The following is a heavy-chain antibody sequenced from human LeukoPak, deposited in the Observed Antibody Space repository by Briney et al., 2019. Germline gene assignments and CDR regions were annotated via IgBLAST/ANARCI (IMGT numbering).Heavy chain of an antibody. V-gene: IGHV1-69*05. CDR1: GGTFSSYA. J-gene: IGHJ4*02. CDR2: IIPIFGTA. CDR3: ARGYYDSSGYRYFDY. Sequence: GASVKVSCKASGGTFSSYAISWVRQAPGQGLEWMGGIIPIFGTANYAQKFQGRVTITTDEPTSTAYMELSSLRSEDTAVYYCARGYYDSSGYRYFDYWGQGTLVTVSS. D-gene: IGHD3-22*01.